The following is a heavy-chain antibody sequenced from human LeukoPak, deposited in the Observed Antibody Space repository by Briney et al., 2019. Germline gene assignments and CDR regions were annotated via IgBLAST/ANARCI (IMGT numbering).Heavy chain of an antibody. CDR2: MYYSGIT. CDR1: GGSISSYY. J-gene: IGHJ3*02. Sequence: SETLSLTCTVSGGSISSYYWNWIRQPPGKGLEWIGFMYYSGITSYNPYLKSRIIISVDTSKNHISLNLISVTAADTAVYYCARGRITAANTGAFDIWGQGTMVTVSS. CDR3: ARGRITAANTGAFDI. V-gene: IGHV4-59*01. D-gene: IGHD6-25*01.